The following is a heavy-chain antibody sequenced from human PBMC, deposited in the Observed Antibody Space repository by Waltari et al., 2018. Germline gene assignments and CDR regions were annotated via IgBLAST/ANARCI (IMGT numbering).Heavy chain of an antibody. CDR2: INHSGST. CDR3: ARGGVITMVRGVRGWYFDL. CDR1: GGSFSGYS. V-gene: IGHV4-34*01. D-gene: IGHD3-10*01. Sequence: QVQLQQWGAGLLRPSETLSLTCAVYGGSFSGYSWSWIRQPPGKGLEWMGEINHSGSTNYNPSLKSRVTISVDTSKNLFSLKLSSVTAADTAVYYCARGGVITMVRGVRGWYFDLWGRGTLVTVSS. J-gene: IGHJ2*01.